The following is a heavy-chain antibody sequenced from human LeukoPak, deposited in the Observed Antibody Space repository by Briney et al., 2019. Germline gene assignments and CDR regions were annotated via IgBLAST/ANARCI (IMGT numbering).Heavy chain of an antibody. CDR1: RYTFSEFH. V-gene: IGHV1-2*02. Sequence: GASVKVSFKASRYTFSEFHIQWVRQAPGQGLEWLGWINPNSGSTHYAQQFQGRVTMTRDTSISAAYMELSRLTSDDTAVYYCARPYCSGGSCYYFGMDVWGQGTTVTVS. J-gene: IGHJ6*02. CDR3: ARPYCSGGSCYYFGMDV. D-gene: IGHD2-15*01. CDR2: INPNSGST.